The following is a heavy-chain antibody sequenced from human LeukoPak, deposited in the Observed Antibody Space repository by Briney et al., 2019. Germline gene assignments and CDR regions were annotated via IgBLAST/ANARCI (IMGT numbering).Heavy chain of an antibody. V-gene: IGHV4-59*01. CDR3: ARDRPGGSSLDY. CDR2: IYYSGST. Sequence: KPSETLSLTCTVSGGSISSYYWSWIRQPPGKGLVWIGYIYYSGSTNYNPSLKSRVTISVDTSKNQFSLKLSSVNAADTAVYYCARDRPGGSSLDYWGQGTLVTVSS. CDR1: GGSISSYY. J-gene: IGHJ4*02. D-gene: IGHD6-13*01.